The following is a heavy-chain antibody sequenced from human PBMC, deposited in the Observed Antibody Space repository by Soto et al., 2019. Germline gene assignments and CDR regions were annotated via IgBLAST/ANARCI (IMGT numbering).Heavy chain of an antibody. CDR1: GFTFSNYV. CDR2: ISNSGGGT. Sequence: PGGSLRLSCAASGFTFSNYVMSWVRQAPGKGLEWVSSISNSGGGTYYADSVRGRSTISRDNSKNTLYLQMNSLRDEDTAVYYCAREDVGGYYYSGLWGRGTLVTV. D-gene: IGHD1-26*01. V-gene: IGHV3-23*01. CDR3: AREDVGGYYYSGL. J-gene: IGHJ4*02.